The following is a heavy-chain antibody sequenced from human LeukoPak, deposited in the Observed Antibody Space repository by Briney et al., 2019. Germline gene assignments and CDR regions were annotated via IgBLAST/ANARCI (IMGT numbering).Heavy chain of an antibody. CDR1: GGSISSYY. J-gene: IGHJ3*02. V-gene: IGHV4-59*08. CDR3: ARQIHYYDSSGYSADDAFDI. CDR2: IYYSGST. Sequence: SETLSLTCTVSGGSISSYYWSWFRQPPGKGLEGFGYIYYSGSTNCNPSLKSRVTISVDTSKNQFSLKLSSVTAADTAVYYCARQIHYYDSSGYSADDAFDIWGQGTMVTVSS. D-gene: IGHD3-22*01.